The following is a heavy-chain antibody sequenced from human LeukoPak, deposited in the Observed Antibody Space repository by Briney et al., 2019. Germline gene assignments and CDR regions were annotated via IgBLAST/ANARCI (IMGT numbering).Heavy chain of an antibody. J-gene: IGHJ4*02. CDR1: GGTFSSYA. Sequence: GASVKVSCKASGGTFSSYAISWLRQAPGQGLEWMGGIIPIFGTANYAQKFQGRVTITADESTSTAYMELSSLRSEDTAVYYCASTTATTLTTSFDHWGQGSLVTVSS. D-gene: IGHD4-17*01. CDR2: IIPIFGTA. V-gene: IGHV1-69*13. CDR3: ASTTATTLTTSFDH.